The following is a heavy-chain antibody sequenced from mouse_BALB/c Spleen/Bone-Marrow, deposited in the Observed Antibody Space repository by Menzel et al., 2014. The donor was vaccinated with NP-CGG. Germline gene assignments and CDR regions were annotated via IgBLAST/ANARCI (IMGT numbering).Heavy chain of an antibody. CDR1: GFSLTSYG. J-gene: IGHJ4*01. CDR3: ARDYYGSLYAMDY. D-gene: IGHD1-1*01. V-gene: IGHV2-9*02. CDR2: IWAGGST. Sequence: VQLQESGPGLVAPSQSLSITCTVSGFSLTSYGVHWVRQPPGKGLEWLGVIWAGGSTNYNSALMSRLSISKDNSKSQVFLKINSLQTDDTAMYYCARDYYGSLYAMDYWGQGTSVTVSS.